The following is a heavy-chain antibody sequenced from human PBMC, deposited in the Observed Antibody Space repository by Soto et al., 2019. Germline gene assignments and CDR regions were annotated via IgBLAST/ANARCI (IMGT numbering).Heavy chain of an antibody. CDR3: ARSDYSGSGKYSQGGAFDL. Sequence: EVQLVESGGGLVQPGGSLRLSCAASGFTFINYRMHWVRQAPGKGLVWVSRVNSDGSGTEYADSVKGRFTISRDNAKNTLYLQMNSLRAEDTAVYYCARSDYSGSGKYSQGGAFDLWGQGTMVTVSS. CDR1: GFTFINYR. J-gene: IGHJ3*01. D-gene: IGHD3-10*01. CDR2: VNSDGSGT. V-gene: IGHV3-74*01.